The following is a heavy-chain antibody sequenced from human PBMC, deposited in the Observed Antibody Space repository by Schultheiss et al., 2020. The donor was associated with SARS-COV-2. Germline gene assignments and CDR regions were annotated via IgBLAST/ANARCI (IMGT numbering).Heavy chain of an antibody. V-gene: IGHV3-74*01. CDR3: ARARAEQHLPFSWGPIPHPTTGFDP. D-gene: IGHD6-13*01. CDR1: GFTFSSYA. Sequence: GESLKISCSASGFTFSSYAMAWVRQAPGKGLVWVSRINSDGSASSYADSVKGRFTVSRDNAGNTLYLQMNNLRVEDTAIYYCARARAEQHLPFSWGPIPHPTTGFDPWGQGTLVTVSS. CDR2: INSDGSAS. J-gene: IGHJ5*02.